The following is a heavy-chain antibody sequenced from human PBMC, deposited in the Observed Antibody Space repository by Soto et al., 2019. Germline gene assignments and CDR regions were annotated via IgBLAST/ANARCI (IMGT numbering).Heavy chain of an antibody. J-gene: IGHJ6*02. CDR2: ISYDGSNK. CDR3: AKYRIAAAGSRTSYYYYGMDV. V-gene: IGHV3-30*18. CDR1: GFTFSSYG. D-gene: IGHD6-13*01. Sequence: GGSLRLSCAASGFTFSSYGMHWVRQAPGKGLEWVAVISYDGSNKYYADSVKGRFTISRDNSKNTLYLQMSSLSAEDTAVYYCAKYRIAAAGSRTSYYYYGMDVWGQGTTVTVSS.